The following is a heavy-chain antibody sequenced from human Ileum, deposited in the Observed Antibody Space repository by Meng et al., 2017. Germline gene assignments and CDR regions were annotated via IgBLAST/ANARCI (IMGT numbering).Heavy chain of an antibody. CDR3: MTTDFLVVP. V-gene: IGHV3-15*05. D-gene: IGHD2-15*01. Sequence: GGSLRLSCAASGFTFSHAWMTWVRQAPGKGLEWVGRIKAKSDGGTTEYASPVRGRFTISRDDSKDTLYLQMNSLNIEDTAVYYCMTTDFLVVPWGQGTLVTVSS. CDR2: IKAKSDGGTT. J-gene: IGHJ5*02. CDR1: GFTFSHAW.